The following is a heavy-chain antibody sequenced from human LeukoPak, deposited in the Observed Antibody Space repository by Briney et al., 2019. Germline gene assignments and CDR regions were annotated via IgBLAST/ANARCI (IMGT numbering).Heavy chain of an antibody. CDR2: INSDGSST. V-gene: IGHV3-74*01. D-gene: IGHD5-18*01. Sequence: PGGSLRLSCAVSGFTVSSNYMSWVRQAPGKGLVWVSRINSDGSSTSYADSVKGRFTISRDNAKNTLYLQMNSLRAEDTAVYYCARATAIGWFDPWGQGTLVTVSS. CDR3: ARATAIGWFDP. CDR1: GFTVSSNY. J-gene: IGHJ5*02.